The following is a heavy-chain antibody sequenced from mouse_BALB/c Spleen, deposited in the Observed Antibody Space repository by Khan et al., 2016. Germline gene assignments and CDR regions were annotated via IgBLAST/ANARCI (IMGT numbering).Heavy chain of an antibody. CDR3: AVEEITTAFAD. CDR2: INYSGST. CDR1: GYSITSGYS. J-gene: IGHJ3*01. V-gene: IGHV3-1*02. D-gene: IGHD2-4*01. Sequence: EVQLQESGPDLVKPSQSLSLTCTVSGYSITSGYSWHWIRQFPGNKLEWMGYINYSGSTNYNPSLKSRISITRDTSKNQFFLKLNSVTTEDTATYDCAVEEITTAFADWGQGTLVTFSA.